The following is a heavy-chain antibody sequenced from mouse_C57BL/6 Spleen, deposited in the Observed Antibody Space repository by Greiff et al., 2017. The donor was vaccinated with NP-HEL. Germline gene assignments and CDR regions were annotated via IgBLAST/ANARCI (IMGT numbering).Heavy chain of an antibody. Sequence: QVQLQQPGAELVKPGASVKLSCKASGYTFTSYWMQWVKQRPGQGLEWIGEIDPSDSYTNYNQKFKGKATLTVDTSSSTAYMQMSSLTAEESTVYYCARRVYSYGSTDYWGQGTTLTVSS. CDR2: IDPSDSYT. D-gene: IGHD1-1*01. CDR3: ARRVYSYGSTDY. CDR1: GYTFTSYW. J-gene: IGHJ2*01. V-gene: IGHV1-50*01.